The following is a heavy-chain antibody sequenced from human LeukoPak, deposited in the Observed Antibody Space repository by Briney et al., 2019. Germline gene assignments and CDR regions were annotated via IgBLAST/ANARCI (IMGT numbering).Heavy chain of an antibody. Sequence: GRSLRLSCAASGFTFSSYAMHWVRQAPGKGLEWVAGISYDGSNKYYADSVKGRFTISRDNSKNTLYLQMNSLRAKDTAVYYCARDNYDILTGYYTGPDYWGQGTLVTVSS. V-gene: IGHV3-30*04. CDR3: ARDNYDILTGYYTGPDY. J-gene: IGHJ4*02. D-gene: IGHD3-9*01. CDR1: GFTFSSYA. CDR2: ISYDGSNK.